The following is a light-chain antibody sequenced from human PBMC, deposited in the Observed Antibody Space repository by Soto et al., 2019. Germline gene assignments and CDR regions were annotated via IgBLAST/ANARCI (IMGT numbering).Light chain of an antibody. Sequence: DIQMTQSPSSLSASVGDRVTITCRASQSISSYLNWYHQKPVKAPKLLISAASTLQSGVPSRFSGSGSGTDFTLTISSLQPEDFATYYCQQSYTTPRTFGQGTKVEIK. CDR3: QQSYTTPRT. CDR1: QSISSY. V-gene: IGKV1-39*01. J-gene: IGKJ1*01. CDR2: AAS.